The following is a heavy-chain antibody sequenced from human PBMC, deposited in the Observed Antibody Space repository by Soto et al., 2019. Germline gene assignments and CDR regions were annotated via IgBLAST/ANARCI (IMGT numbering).Heavy chain of an antibody. CDR2: INHSGST. V-gene: IGHV4-34*01. Sequence: SETLSLTCAVYGGSFSGYYWSWIRQPPGKGLEWIGEINHSGSTNYNPSLKSRVTISVDTSKNQFSLKLSSVTAADTAVYYCARLSKLYRYYYYYGVDVWGQGTTVTVSS. CDR1: GGSFSGYY. CDR3: ARLSKLYRYYYYYGVDV. D-gene: IGHD2-15*01. J-gene: IGHJ6*02.